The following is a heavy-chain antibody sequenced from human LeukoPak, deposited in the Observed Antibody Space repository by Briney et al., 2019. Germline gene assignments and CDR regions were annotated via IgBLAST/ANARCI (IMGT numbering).Heavy chain of an antibody. CDR1: GGSISSYY. V-gene: IGHV4-59*01. J-gene: IGHJ4*02. Sequence: SETLSLTCTVSGGSISSYYWSWIRQPPGKGLEWIGYIYYSGGTNYNPSLKSRVTISVDTSKNQFSLKLSSVTAADTAVYYCARAPHRFSPDYWGQGTLVTVSS. D-gene: IGHD3-3*01. CDR2: IYYSGGT. CDR3: ARAPHRFSPDY.